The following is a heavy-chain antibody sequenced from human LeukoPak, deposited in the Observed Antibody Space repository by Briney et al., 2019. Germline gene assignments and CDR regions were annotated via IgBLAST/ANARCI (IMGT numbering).Heavy chain of an antibody. CDR1: GGSISSYY. J-gene: IGHJ3*02. CDR3: AIETEAAVAI. Sequence: SETLSLTCTVSGGSISSYYWSWIRQPPGKGLEWIGYIYYSGSTNYNPSLKSRVTISVDTSKNQFSLTLSSGTAVDIAVYYCAIETEAAVAIWGQGTMLTVSS. V-gene: IGHV4-59*01. D-gene: IGHD1-14*01. CDR2: IYYSGST.